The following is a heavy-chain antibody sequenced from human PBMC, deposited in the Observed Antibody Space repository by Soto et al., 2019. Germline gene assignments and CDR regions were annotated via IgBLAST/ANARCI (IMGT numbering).Heavy chain of an antibody. V-gene: IGHV4-38-2*01. J-gene: IGHJ5*02. D-gene: IGHD2-15*01. CDR1: GYSISSGNY. Sequence: SETLSLTCGVSGYSISSGNYWGWIRQPPGKGLEWIGSIYHNGRTHYSPSLKSRVTISVDTSKTQFSMRLTSVTAADTAYYYFAPRQPGWWFDPWGQGILVTVSS. CDR3: APRQPGWWFDP. CDR2: IYHNGRT.